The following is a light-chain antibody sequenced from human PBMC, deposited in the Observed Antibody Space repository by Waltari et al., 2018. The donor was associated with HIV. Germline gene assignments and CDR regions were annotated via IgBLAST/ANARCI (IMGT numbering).Light chain of an antibody. CDR1: SSDVGSYNL. Sequence: QSALTQPAPVSGSPGQSITISCTGTSSDVGSYNLFSWYQQHPGKAPKLMIYEGSKRPSGVSNRFSGSKSGNTASLTISGLQAEDEADYYCCSYAGSSIFYVFGTGTKVTVL. CDR3: CSYAGSSIFYV. V-gene: IGLV2-23*01. CDR2: EGS. J-gene: IGLJ1*01.